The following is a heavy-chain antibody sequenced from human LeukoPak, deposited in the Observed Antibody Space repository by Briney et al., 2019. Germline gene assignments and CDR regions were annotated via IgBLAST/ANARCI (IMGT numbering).Heavy chain of an antibody. CDR2: IYPGDSDT. Sequence: GESLKTSCKGSGYSFTSYWIGWVRQMPGKGLEGMVIIYPGDSDTRYSPSFQGQVTISADKSISTAYLQWSSLKASDTAMYYCARFADSSVFGYWGQGTLVTVSS. CDR3: ARFADSSVFGY. V-gene: IGHV5-51*01. CDR1: GYSFTSYW. J-gene: IGHJ4*02. D-gene: IGHD3-22*01.